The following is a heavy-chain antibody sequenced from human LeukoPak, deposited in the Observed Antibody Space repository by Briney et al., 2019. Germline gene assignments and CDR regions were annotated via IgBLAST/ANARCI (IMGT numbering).Heavy chain of an antibody. D-gene: IGHD3-22*01. CDR1: GGSISSYY. CDR3: VRAGVGGYYDSSGYYDY. Sequence: SETLSLTCTVSGGSISSYYWSWIRQPPGKGLEWIGYIYYSGSTNYNPSLKSRVTISVDTSKNQFSLKLSSVTAADTAVYYCVRAGVGGYYDSSGYYDYWGQGTLVTVSS. V-gene: IGHV4-59*01. J-gene: IGHJ4*02. CDR2: IYYSGST.